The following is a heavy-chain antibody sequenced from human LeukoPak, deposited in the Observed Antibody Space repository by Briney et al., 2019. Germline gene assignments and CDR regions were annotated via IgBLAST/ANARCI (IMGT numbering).Heavy chain of an antibody. V-gene: IGHV4-39*07. J-gene: IGHJ4*02. CDR1: GGSVSTSDYY. CDR2: VFYTGKT. Sequence: PSETLSLTCTVSGGSVSTSDYYWGWIRQSPVKGLEWVGDVFYTGKTNYNPSLRGRATISIDTSKNQFSLKLTYVTAADTAVYYCARVFDSWGQGTLVTVSS. CDR3: ARVFDS.